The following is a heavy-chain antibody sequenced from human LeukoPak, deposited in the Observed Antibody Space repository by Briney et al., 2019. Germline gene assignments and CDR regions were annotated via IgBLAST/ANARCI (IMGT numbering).Heavy chain of an antibody. Sequence: SETLSLTCTVSGVSISSGDYYWSWIRQPPGKGLEWIGEINHSGSTNYNPSLKSRVTISVDTSKNQFSLKLSSVTAADTAVYYCARGLARDYGDYGYWFDPWGQGTLVTVSS. J-gene: IGHJ5*02. D-gene: IGHD4-17*01. CDR2: INHSGST. CDR1: GVSISSGDYY. CDR3: ARGLARDYGDYGYWFDP. V-gene: IGHV4-30-4*01.